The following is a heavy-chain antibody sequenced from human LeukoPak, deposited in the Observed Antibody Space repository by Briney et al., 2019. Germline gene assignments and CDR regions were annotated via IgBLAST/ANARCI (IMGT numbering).Heavy chain of an antibody. D-gene: IGHD1-1*01. J-gene: IGHJ3*02. V-gene: IGHV5-51*01. CDR1: GYIYTSYW. CDR3: ARRLPNVWAFDI. Sequence: GESLKISCKGSGYIYTSYWISWVRQMPVKGLEWMGIIYPGDSDTRYSPTFQGQVTFSVDKSNSTAYLQWSSLKASDTAIYYCARRLPNVWAFDIWGQGTMVTVSS. CDR2: IYPGDSDT.